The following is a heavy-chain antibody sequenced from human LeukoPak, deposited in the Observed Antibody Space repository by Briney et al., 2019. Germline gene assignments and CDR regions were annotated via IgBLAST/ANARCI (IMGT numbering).Heavy chain of an antibody. CDR3: ARGMGSSGWYRVGAFDI. Sequence: PGGSLRLSCAASGFSISSSAMSWVRQAPGKGLGWVSAISGSGGNTFYADSVKGRFTISRDNSKNTLYLQMNSLRAEDTAVYYCARGMGSSGWYRVGAFDIWGQGTMVTVSS. V-gene: IGHV3-23*01. CDR1: GFSISSSA. J-gene: IGHJ3*02. D-gene: IGHD6-19*01. CDR2: ISGSGGNT.